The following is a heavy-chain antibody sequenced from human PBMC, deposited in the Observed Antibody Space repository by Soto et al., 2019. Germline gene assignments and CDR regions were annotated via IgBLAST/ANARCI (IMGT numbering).Heavy chain of an antibody. J-gene: IGHJ6*02. CDR1: GDSISSDYYH. Sequence: SETLSLTCTVSGDSISSDYYHWTWIGQSPGKGLEWIGYIHHSGSILYNPSLKSRVTISVDTSKNQFSLHLTSVTAADTAVYFCAREDDGGDSLDVWGQGTTVTVYS. D-gene: IGHD2-21*02. CDR2: IHHSGSI. V-gene: IGHV4-30-4*08. CDR3: AREDDGGDSLDV.